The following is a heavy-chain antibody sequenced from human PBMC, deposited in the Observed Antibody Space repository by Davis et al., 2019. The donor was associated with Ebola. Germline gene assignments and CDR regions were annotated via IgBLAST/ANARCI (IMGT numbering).Heavy chain of an antibody. J-gene: IGHJ4*02. D-gene: IGHD6-19*01. V-gene: IGHV3-74*01. Sequence: GESLKISFAASGFTFSSYGMHWVRQAPGKGLVWVSRINPDGGRTGYADSVKGRFTISRDNAKNTVYLQMNSLKAEDTAVYYCARRGSSGWYLLDYWGQGTLVTVSS. CDR3: ARRGSSGWYLLDY. CDR1: GFTFSSYG. CDR2: INPDGGRT.